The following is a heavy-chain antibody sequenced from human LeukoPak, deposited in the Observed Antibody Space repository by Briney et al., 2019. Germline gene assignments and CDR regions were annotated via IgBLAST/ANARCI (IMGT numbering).Heavy chain of an antibody. J-gene: IGHJ4*02. Sequence: PSETLSLTCAVYGGSFSGYYWSWIRQPPGKGLEWIGEINHSGSTNYNPSLKSRVTILVDTSKNQFSLKLSSVTAADTAVYYCGRRSVTTADWGQGTLVTVSS. CDR3: GRRSVTTAD. D-gene: IGHD4-17*01. CDR2: INHSGST. V-gene: IGHV4-34*01. CDR1: GGSFSGYY.